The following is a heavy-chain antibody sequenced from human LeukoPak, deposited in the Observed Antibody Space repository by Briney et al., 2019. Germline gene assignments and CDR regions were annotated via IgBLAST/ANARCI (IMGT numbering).Heavy chain of an antibody. CDR2: ISTYNDNT. D-gene: IGHD2-15*01. V-gene: IGHV1-18*01. CDR1: GYSYTSYG. Sequence: ASVKVSCKASGYSYTSYGISWVRQAPGQGLEWMGWISTYNDNTNYAQKFQGRVTMTTDTSTKTAYMELRSLRSDDTAVYYCAREYCSGVICYCPDYWGQGTRVTVSS. J-gene: IGHJ4*02. CDR3: AREYCSGVICYCPDY.